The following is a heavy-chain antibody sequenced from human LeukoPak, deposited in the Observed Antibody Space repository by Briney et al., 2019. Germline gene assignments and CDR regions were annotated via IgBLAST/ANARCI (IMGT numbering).Heavy chain of an antibody. D-gene: IGHD1-1*01. CDR3: ARGEGTFYYYGMDV. V-gene: IGHV3-7*01. J-gene: IGHJ6*02. CDR2: IKEDGSEK. CDR1: GFTFSSYW. Sequence: GGSLRLSCAASGFTFSSYWMSWVRQAPGKGLEWVGNIKEDGSEKYYVDSVKGRFTISRDNAKNSLYLQMNSLRAEDTAVYYCARGEGTFYYYGMDVWGQGTTVTVSS.